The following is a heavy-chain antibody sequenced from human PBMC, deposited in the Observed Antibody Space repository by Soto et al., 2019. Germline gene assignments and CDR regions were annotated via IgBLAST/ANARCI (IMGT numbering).Heavy chain of an antibody. Sequence: SVKVSCKASGGTFSSYAISWVRQAPGQGLEWMGGIIPIFGTANYAQKFQGRVTITADESTSTAYMELSSLRSEDTSVYYCERSTYYYDSSGYYWPKGFDYWGQGTLVTVSS. CDR1: GGTFSSYA. CDR2: IIPIFGTA. J-gene: IGHJ4*02. V-gene: IGHV1-69*13. CDR3: ERSTYYYDSSGYYWPKGFDY. D-gene: IGHD3-22*01.